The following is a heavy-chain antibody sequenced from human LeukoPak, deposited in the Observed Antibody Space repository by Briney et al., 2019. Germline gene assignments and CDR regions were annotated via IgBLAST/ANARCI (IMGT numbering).Heavy chain of an antibody. CDR2: IYPSDSDT. CDR3: ARTVLAVDTAMAIDY. CDR1: GYSFTSYW. D-gene: IGHD5-18*01. Sequence: GESLKISCKGSGYSFTSYWIGWVRQMPGKGLEWMGIIYPSDSDTRYSPSFQGQVTISADKSISTAYLQWSSLKASDTAMYYCARTVLAVDTAMAIDYWGQGTLVTVSS. J-gene: IGHJ4*02. V-gene: IGHV5-51*01.